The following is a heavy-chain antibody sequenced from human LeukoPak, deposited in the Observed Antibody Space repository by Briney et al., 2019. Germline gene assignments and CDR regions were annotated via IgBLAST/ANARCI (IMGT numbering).Heavy chain of an antibody. V-gene: IGHV4-34*01. J-gene: IGHJ4*02. D-gene: IGHD5-12*01. Sequence: SETLSLSCALYGGSFSGYYRSWIRQPPGKGLEWVVGINHSGRTNYNPSLKSRVTISVDTSKNQFSLKLSSATAADTAVYYCARGLGDIVATASIFDYWGQGTLVTVSS. CDR3: ARGLGDIVATASIFDY. CDR1: GGSFSGYY. CDR2: INHSGRT.